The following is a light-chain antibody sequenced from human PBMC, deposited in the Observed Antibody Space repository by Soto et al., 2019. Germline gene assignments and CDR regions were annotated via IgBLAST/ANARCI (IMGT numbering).Light chain of an antibody. V-gene: IGKV3-11*01. CDR2: DAS. CDR1: QSVNNY. Sequence: EIVLTHSPATLSLSPGERATLSCRASQSVNNYLAWYQQKPGQAPRLLIYDASNRATGISARFSGSGSGTDFTLTISSLEPEDFAVYYCQQRSNWPGTFGQGTKLEIK. J-gene: IGKJ2*01. CDR3: QQRSNWPGT.